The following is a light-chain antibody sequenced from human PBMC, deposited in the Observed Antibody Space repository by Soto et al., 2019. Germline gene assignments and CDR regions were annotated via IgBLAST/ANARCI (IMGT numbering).Light chain of an antibody. CDR3: QEYSSDWT. CDR1: PSISDW. V-gene: IGKV1-5*03. CDR2: KAS. Sequence: DIKLTQSPSTLSASVGDTISITCRASPSISDWLAWYQQKPGKAPKVLVYKASSLEDGVPSRFIGSGSGTEFTLTISSLQPDDFATYYCQEYSSDWTFGQGTKVEIK. J-gene: IGKJ1*01.